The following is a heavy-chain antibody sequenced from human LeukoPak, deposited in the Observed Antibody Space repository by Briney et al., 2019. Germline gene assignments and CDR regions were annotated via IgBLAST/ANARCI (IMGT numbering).Heavy chain of an antibody. CDR2: IRYDGSNK. CDR3: AKVASGSYSSLDEYYFDY. CDR1: GFTFSSYG. Sequence: GGSLRLSCAASGFTFSSYGMHWVRQAPAKGLEWVAFIRYDGSNKYYADSVKGRFTISRDNSKNTLYLQMNSLRAEDTAVYYCAKVASGSYSSLDEYYFDYWGQGTLVTVSS. D-gene: IGHD1-26*01. V-gene: IGHV3-30*02. J-gene: IGHJ4*02.